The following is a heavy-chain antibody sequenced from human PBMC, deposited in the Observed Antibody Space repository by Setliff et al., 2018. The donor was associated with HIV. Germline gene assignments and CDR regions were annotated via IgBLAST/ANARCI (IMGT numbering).Heavy chain of an antibody. CDR2: IYDVGVT. CDR3: AKRRGSGTLYDAFDP. D-gene: IGHD3-10*01. Sequence: PSETLSLTCTVSGGSLRTFHWTWLRQAPGKGLEWLGHIYDVGVTNYNPSLKNRVTISLDASQTRCSLTLASVTATDTAVYFCAKRRGSGTLYDAFDPWGRGILVTVSS. CDR1: GGSLRTFH. V-gene: IGHV4-59*08. J-gene: IGHJ5*02.